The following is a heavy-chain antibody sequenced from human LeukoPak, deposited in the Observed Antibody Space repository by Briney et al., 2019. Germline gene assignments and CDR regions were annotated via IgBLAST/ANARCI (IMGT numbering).Heavy chain of an antibody. CDR1: GSSFTSYW. CDR3: ARQPRAVARNYYFDY. CDR2: IYPGDSDT. D-gene: IGHD6-19*01. Sequence: GESLQISCEGSGSSFTSYWIGWVRQLPGKGVEWVGIIYPGDSDTRYSPSFQGQVTISADKSIRTAYLQCSSLKASDTAMYYCARQPRAVARNYYFDYWGQGTLVTVSS. J-gene: IGHJ4*02. V-gene: IGHV5-51*01.